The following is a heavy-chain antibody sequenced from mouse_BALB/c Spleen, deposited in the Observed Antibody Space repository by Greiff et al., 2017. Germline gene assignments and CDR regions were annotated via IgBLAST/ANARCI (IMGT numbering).Heavy chain of an antibody. V-gene: IGHV5-17*02. J-gene: IGHJ2*01. CDR3: ARGEAYYGNFDY. CDR2: ISSGSSTI. D-gene: IGHD2-10*01. CDR1: GFTFSSFG. Sequence: DVKLVESGGGLVQPGGSRKLSCAASGFTFSSFGMHWVRQAPEKGLEWVAYISSGSSTIYYADTVKGRFTISRDNPKNTLFLQMTSLRSEDTAMYYCARGEAYYGNFDYWGQGTTLTVSS.